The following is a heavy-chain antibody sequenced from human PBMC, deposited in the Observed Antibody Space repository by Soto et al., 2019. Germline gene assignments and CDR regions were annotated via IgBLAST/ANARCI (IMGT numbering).Heavy chain of an antibody. D-gene: IGHD3-3*01. Sequence: GASVKVSWKASGYTFTSYDINWVRQATGQGLEWMGWMNPNSGNTGYAQKFQGRVTMTRNTSISTAYMELSSLRSEDTAVYYCARASYYDFWSGYYWFDPWGQGTLVTVSS. CDR3: ARASYYDFWSGYYWFDP. J-gene: IGHJ5*02. CDR2: MNPNSGNT. V-gene: IGHV1-8*01. CDR1: GYTFTSYD.